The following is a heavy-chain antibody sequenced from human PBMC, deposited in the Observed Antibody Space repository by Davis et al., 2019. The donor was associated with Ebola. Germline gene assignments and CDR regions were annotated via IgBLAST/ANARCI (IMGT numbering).Heavy chain of an antibody. Sequence: GGSLRLSCAASGFTFSSYGMHWVRQAPGKGLEWVAVIWYDGSNKYYADSVKGRFTISRDNSKNTLYLQMNSLRAEDTAVYYCARSSIAARPGYYYGMDVWGQGTLVTVSS. CDR2: IWYDGSNK. CDR1: GFTFSSYG. CDR3: ARSSIAARPGYYYGMDV. J-gene: IGHJ6*02. V-gene: IGHV3-33*01. D-gene: IGHD6-6*01.